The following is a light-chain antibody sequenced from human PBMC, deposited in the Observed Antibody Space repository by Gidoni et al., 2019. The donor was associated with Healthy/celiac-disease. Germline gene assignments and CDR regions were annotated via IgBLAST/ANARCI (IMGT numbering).Light chain of an antibody. J-gene: IGKJ1*01. CDR1: PSISSY. CDR2: ASP. V-gene: IGKV1-39*01. CDR3: QQSYSTRT. Sequence: DLQVTQSPSSRSASGGDRVTITWRARPSISSYFNWYQQKPGKAPKLLIDASPRLQSGVPSRVSGGGSGADFTLTISSQQPEDFATYYCQQSYSTRTFGQXTKVEIK.